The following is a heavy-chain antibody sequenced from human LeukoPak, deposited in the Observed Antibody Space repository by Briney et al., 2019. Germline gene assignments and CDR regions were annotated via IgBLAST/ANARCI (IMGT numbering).Heavy chain of an antibody. J-gene: IGHJ4*02. D-gene: IGHD5-18*01. CDR2: ISYDGSNK. V-gene: IGHV3-30*04. Sequence: GGSLRLSCVASGFTFSSYAMSWVRQAPGKGLEWVAVISYDGSNKYYADSVKGRFTISRDNSKNTLYLQMNSLRAEDTAVYYCAKLRGYSYGPHFDYWGQGTLVTVSS. CDR1: GFTFSSYA. CDR3: AKLRGYSYGPHFDY.